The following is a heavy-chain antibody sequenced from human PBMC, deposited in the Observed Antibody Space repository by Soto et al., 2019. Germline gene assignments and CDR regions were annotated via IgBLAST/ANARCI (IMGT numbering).Heavy chain of an antibody. CDR3: ARVAPYYYGSGSYYFDY. CDR1: GFTFSSYQ. V-gene: IGHV3-7*01. J-gene: IGHJ4*02. D-gene: IGHD3-10*01. Sequence: GGSLRLYCAASGFTFSSYQMNWLRQAPWKGLEWVANIKQDGSEKYYVDSVKGRFTISRDNAKNSLYLQMNSLRAEDMAVYYCARVAPYYYGSGSYYFDYWGQGTLVTVSS. CDR2: IKQDGSEK.